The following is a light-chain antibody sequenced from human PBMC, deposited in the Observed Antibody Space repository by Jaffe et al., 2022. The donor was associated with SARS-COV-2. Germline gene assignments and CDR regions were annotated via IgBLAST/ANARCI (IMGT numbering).Light chain of an antibody. V-gene: IGKV1-12*01. CDR1: EGINFW. CDR3: QQAKKSPLN. J-gene: IGKJ4*01. Sequence: DIQMTQSPSSVSASVGDTVTINCRASEGINFWLAWYQQKPRRAPRLLIYAASTLQRGVPSRFSGSGSGTDFTLTITNLQPEDSATYYCQQAKKSPLNFGGGTKVEIK. CDR2: AAS.